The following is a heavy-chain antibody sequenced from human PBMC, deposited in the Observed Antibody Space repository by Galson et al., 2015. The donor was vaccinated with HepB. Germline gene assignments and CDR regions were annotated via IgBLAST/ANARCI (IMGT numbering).Heavy chain of an antibody. CDR3: ARDGFSFGSHDY. CDR2: IIQDGSVT. V-gene: IGHV3-7*03. Sequence: SLRLSCAASGFSLSTYWMSWVRQAPGKGLEWVANIIQDGSVTNYVDSVKGRFTTSRDNAQNSLFLQMSGLRAEDTALYYCARDGFSFGSHDYWGQGTLVTVHS. D-gene: IGHD3-16*01. J-gene: IGHJ4*02. CDR1: GFSLSTYW.